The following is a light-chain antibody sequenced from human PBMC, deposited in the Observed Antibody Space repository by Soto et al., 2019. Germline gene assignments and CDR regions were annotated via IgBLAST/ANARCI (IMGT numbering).Light chain of an antibody. CDR2: FAS. Sequence: DIQMTQSPSSLSASVGDRVTITCRASQSIHTYLNWYHQKPGKAPKLLIYFASTLQGGVPSRFSGSGSGTDFTLTISSLQPEDFATYYCQQNYTSPWTFGQGTKVEIK. CDR3: QQNYTSPWT. V-gene: IGKV1-39*01. CDR1: QSIHTY. J-gene: IGKJ1*01.